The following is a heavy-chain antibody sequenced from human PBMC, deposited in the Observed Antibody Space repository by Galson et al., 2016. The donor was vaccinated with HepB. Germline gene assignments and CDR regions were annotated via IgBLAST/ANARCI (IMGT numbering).Heavy chain of an antibody. J-gene: IGHJ6*02. V-gene: IGHV3-23*01. Sequence: SLRLSCAASGFFFSGRAMSWVRQAPGKGLEWVSGINRYGATTGYAASVKGRFTISRDNSKSTLYLHMNSLRPEDTAMYYCAKGKGVDYRDQYFYYYGMDVWGHGTTVTVSS. D-gene: IGHD4-17*01. CDR3: AKGKGVDYRDQYFYYYGMDV. CDR1: GFFFSGRA. CDR2: INRYGATT.